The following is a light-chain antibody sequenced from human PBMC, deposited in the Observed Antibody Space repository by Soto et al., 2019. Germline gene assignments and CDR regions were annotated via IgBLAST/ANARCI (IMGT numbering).Light chain of an antibody. Sequence: EIVMTQSPLSLPVTPGESSSISCRSSQILLHNNGNTLLDWYLQKPGQPPQLLIYVVSRRGSGDPDRVSGSGSGTDFTLTISTVEADDAGIYYCMQALQTPRTFGQGTKLEI. CDR3: MQALQTPRT. CDR2: VVS. J-gene: IGKJ1*01. CDR1: QILLHNNGNTL. V-gene: IGKV2-28*01.